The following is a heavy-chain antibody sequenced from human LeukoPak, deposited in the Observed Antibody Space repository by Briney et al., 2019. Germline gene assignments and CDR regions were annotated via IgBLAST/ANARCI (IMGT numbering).Heavy chain of an antibody. J-gene: IGHJ5*02. CDR1: GYTFTSYD. Sequence: GASVKVSCKSSGYTFTSYDINRVRQATGQGLEWMGWINPNSGNTGYAQKFQGRVTMTRNTYISTAYMELSSLRFEDTAVYYCARGYYDSSGYYPEDNWFDPWGQGTLVTVSS. D-gene: IGHD3-22*01. CDR3: ARGYYDSSGYYPEDNWFDP. CDR2: INPNSGNT. V-gene: IGHV1-8*01.